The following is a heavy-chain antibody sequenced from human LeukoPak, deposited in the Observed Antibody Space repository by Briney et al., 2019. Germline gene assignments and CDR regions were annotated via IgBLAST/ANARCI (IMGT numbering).Heavy chain of an antibody. Sequence: GRSLRLSCAASGSTFSSYAMHWVRQAPGKGLEWVAVISYDGSNKYYADSVKGRFTISRDNSKNTLYLQMNSLRAEDTAVYYCARSGRGLLDAFDIWGQGTMVTVSS. CDR1: GSTFSSYA. V-gene: IGHV3-30-3*01. CDR2: ISYDGSNK. J-gene: IGHJ3*02. CDR3: ARSGRGLLDAFDI. D-gene: IGHD2-15*01.